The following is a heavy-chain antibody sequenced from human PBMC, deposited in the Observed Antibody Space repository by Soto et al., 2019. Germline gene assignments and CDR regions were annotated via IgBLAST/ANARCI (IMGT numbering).Heavy chain of an antibody. CDR1: GYTFTGYF. CDR3: ARGNPGDYVGASLGY. J-gene: IGHJ4*02. V-gene: IGHV1-2*04. D-gene: IGHD4-17*01. CDR2: INPNSGGA. Sequence: QVHLVQSGAEVKKPGASVKVSCNTSGYTFTGYFIHWVRQAPGQGLEWMGWINPNSGGAHFAQNFQGWVTMTWDTSISTAYMELSRLKSDDTAVYYCARGNPGDYVGASLGYWGQGALVTVSS.